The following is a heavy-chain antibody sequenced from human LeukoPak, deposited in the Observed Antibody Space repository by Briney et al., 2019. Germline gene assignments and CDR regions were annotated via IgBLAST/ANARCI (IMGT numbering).Heavy chain of an antibody. V-gene: IGHV4-61*02. CDR1: GGSISSGSYY. CDR3: ARERYGGYRWFDP. D-gene: IGHD5-12*01. J-gene: IGHJ5*02. Sequence: SQTLSLTCTVSGGSISSGSYYWSCIRQPAGKGLEWIGRMYTSGSTNCNPSLKSRVTISVDTSKNQFSLKLSSVTAADTAVYYCARERYGGYRWFDPWGQGTLVTVSS. CDR2: MYTSGST.